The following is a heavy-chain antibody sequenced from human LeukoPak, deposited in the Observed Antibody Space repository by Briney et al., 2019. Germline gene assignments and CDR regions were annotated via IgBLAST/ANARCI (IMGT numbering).Heavy chain of an antibody. Sequence: ASVKVSCKASGYTFTSYAMHWVRQAPGQRLEWMGWINAGNGNTKYSQKFQGRVTITRDTSASTAYMELSSLRSEDTAVYYCARDFQRGEGGFVYWGQGTLVTVSS. V-gene: IGHV1-3*01. CDR3: ARDFQRGEGGFVY. D-gene: IGHD3-16*02. CDR2: INAGNGNT. CDR1: GYTFTSYA. J-gene: IGHJ4*02.